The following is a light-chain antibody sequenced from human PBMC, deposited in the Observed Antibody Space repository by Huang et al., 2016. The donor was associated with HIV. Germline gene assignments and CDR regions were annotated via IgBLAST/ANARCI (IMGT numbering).Light chain of an antibody. V-gene: IGKV3-11*01. Sequence: TQSPATLSLSPGERATLSCWASQDVSTYLAWYQQKPGQPPRLLMDDASNRATGSPARFSGSGSGTEFSLTISSLEPEDIAMYYCQQRNTWPPTFGQGTRLEIK. CDR3: QQRNTWPPT. CDR2: DAS. CDR1: QDVSTY. J-gene: IGKJ5*01.